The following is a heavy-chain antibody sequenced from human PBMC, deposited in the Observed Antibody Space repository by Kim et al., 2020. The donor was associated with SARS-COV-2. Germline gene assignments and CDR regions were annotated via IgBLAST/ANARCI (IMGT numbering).Heavy chain of an antibody. Sequence: GGSLRLSCAASGFTFSDYYMRWIRQAPGKGLEWVSYISSSSSYTNYADSVKGRFTISRDNAKNSLYLQMNSLRAEDTAVYYCARDNDYVWGSYRSYRENYYYYGMDVWGQGTTVTVSS. CDR1: GFTFSDYY. CDR3: ARDNDYVWGSYRSYRENYYYYGMDV. V-gene: IGHV3-11*05. J-gene: IGHJ6*02. D-gene: IGHD3-16*02. CDR2: ISSSSSYT.